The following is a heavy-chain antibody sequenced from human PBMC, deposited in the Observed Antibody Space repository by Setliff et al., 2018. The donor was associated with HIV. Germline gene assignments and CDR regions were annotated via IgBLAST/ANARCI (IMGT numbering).Heavy chain of an antibody. CDR1: GGPFFSYS. CDR3: ARGNGDSKFDY. D-gene: IGHD4-17*01. V-gene: IGHV4-34*01. CDR2: INHGATT. Sequence: PSETLSLTCAVYGGPFFSYSWTWLRQPPGKGLEWIGEINHGATTYYSPSLKSRVTLSVDTSKSQFSLSLRSLTAADTAVYYCARGNGDSKFDYWGQGTLVTVSS. J-gene: IGHJ4*02.